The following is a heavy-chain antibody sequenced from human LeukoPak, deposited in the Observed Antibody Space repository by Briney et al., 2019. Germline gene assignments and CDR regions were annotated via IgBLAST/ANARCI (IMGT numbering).Heavy chain of an antibody. V-gene: IGHV3-23*01. J-gene: IGHJ4*02. CDR3: ARGGTFVSDY. Sequence: PGGSLRLSCAASGFTLSSYAMSWVRQAPGKGLEWVTAISGSGGSTYYADSVKGRFTISRDNSKNTLYLQMSSLRAEDTAVYYCARGGTFVSDYWGQGTLVTVSS. CDR2: ISGSGGST. D-gene: IGHD1-1*01. CDR1: GFTLSSYA.